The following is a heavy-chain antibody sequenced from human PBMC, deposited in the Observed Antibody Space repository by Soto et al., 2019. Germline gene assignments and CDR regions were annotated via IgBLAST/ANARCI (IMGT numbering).Heavy chain of an antibody. Sequence: PGGSLRLSCAASGFTFDDYAMHWVRQAPGKGLEWVSGISRNSGSIGYADSVKVRFTISRDNAKKSLYLQMNSLRAEDTALYYCAKDIGVAATLVHXWGQATLVTVSX. V-gene: IGHV3-9*01. D-gene: IGHD1-26*01. J-gene: IGHJ4*02. CDR2: ISRNSGSI. CDR1: GFTFDDYA. CDR3: AKDIGVAATLVHX.